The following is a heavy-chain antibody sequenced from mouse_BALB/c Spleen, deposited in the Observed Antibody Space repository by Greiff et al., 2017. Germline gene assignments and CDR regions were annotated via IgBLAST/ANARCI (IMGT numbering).Heavy chain of an antibody. CDR2: IYPGDGGT. CDR1: GYSFSSYW. J-gene: IGHJ3*01. V-gene: IGHV1-80*01. CDR3: AKEGN. Sequence: VKLQESGAELVRPGSSVKISCKASGYSFSSYWLNWGKRRPGQGLEWVGQIYPGDGGTNYNGKFKGKATLTADKSSSPAYMQLSSLTSEDSAVYFYAKEGNWGQGTLVTVSA.